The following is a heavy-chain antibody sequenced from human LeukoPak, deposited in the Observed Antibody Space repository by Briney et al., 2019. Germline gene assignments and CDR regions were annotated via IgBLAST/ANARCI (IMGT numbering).Heavy chain of an antibody. Sequence: GESLKISCMGSGYSFTNYWIGWVRQMPGKGLEWMGIIYPGDSETRYSPSFQGQVTISADKSISTAYLQWSNLKASGTAIYYCARGGHSYSLDYWGQGTLVTVSS. CDR1: GYSFTNYW. CDR3: ARGGHSYSLDY. J-gene: IGHJ4*02. D-gene: IGHD5-18*01. V-gene: IGHV5-51*01. CDR2: IYPGDSET.